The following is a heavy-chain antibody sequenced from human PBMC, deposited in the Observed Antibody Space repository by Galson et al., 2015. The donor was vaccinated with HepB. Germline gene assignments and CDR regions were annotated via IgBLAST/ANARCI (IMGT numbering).Heavy chain of an antibody. V-gene: IGHV3-21*01. CDR2: ISSSSSYI. CDR1: GFTFSTYS. CDR3: ARDLRRPRDTWIQLWVLYGVDV. J-gene: IGHJ6*02. D-gene: IGHD5-18*01. Sequence: SLRLSCAASGFTFSTYSMNWARQAPGKGLEWVSSISSSSSYICYADSVKGRFTISRDNAKNSLYLQMNSLRAEDTAVYYCARDLRRPRDTWIQLWVLYGVDVWGQGTTVTVSS.